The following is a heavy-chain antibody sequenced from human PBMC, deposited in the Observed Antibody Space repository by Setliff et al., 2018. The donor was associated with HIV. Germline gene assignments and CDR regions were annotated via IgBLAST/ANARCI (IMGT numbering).Heavy chain of an antibody. V-gene: IGHV3-48*01. CDR1: GFTFSSYS. J-gene: IGHJ4*02. D-gene: IGHD3-16*01. CDR2: ISGSGSRV. Sequence: PGGSLRLSCVASGFTFSSYSMNWVRQSPGKGLEWVSYISGSGSRVDYADSVKGRFTVSRDNARSSLYLQVNSLRSDDTAVYYCARDLIWGFDYWGQGTPVTVSS. CDR3: ARDLIWGFDY.